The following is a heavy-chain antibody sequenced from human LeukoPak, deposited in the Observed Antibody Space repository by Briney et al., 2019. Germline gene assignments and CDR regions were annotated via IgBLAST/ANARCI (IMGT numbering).Heavy chain of an antibody. CDR1: GLAFRTSW. J-gene: IGHJ3*02. CDR3: ARGTRRNDAFDI. Sequence: GGSLRLSCAASGLAFRTSWMSWVRQAPGKGLEWVANINQDGTVKYYVDSVKGRFTISRDSAKNSLYLQMNSLRAEDTALYYCARGTRRNDAFDIWGQGTMVTVSS. CDR2: INQDGTVK. V-gene: IGHV3-7*03.